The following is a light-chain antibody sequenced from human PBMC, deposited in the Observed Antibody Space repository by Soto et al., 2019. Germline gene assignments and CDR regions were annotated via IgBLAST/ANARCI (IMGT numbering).Light chain of an antibody. Sequence: DIQMTQSPSTLSASVGDRVTITCRASQSFSGWLAWYQQKPGKAPKLLIYKASSLESGVPSRFSGSGSGTAFTLTISSLQPDDFATYYCQQYNSYPYTFGQGTKLEIK. V-gene: IGKV1-5*03. CDR2: KAS. CDR1: QSFSGW. CDR3: QQYNSYPYT. J-gene: IGKJ2*01.